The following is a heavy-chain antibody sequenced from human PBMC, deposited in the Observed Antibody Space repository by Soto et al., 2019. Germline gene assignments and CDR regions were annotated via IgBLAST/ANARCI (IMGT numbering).Heavy chain of an antibody. J-gene: IGHJ6*02. CDR3: VRSYRAGGSVLIAP. Sequence: ASVKVSCKASGYTFLGYEIHWVRQAPGQGLEYMAWMNPNSGATRTAQKFQGRVTMTRDTSISTAYMELSRLTSDDTAIYYCVRSYRAGGSVLIAPWGQGTTVTVSS. D-gene: IGHD2-8*01. CDR2: MNPNSGAT. V-gene: IGHV1-2*02. CDR1: GYTFLGYE.